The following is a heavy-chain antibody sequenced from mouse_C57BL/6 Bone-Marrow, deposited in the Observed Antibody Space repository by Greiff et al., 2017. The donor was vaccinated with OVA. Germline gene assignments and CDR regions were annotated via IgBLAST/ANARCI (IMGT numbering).Heavy chain of an antibody. J-gene: IGHJ4*01. CDR3: ARSNFYSNYVDAMDY. V-gene: IGHV14-2*01. D-gene: IGHD2-5*01. CDR1: GFNIKDYY. CDR2: IDPEDGET. Sequence: EVQLVESGAELVKPGASVKLSCTASGFNIKDYYMHWVKQRTEQGLEWIGRIDPEDGETKYAPKFQGKATITANTSSNTDYLQLSSLTSEDTAVYYCARSNFYSNYVDAMDYWGQGTSVTVSS.